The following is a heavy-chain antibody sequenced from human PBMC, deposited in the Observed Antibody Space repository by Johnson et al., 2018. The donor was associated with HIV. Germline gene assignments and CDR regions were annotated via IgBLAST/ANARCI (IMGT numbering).Heavy chain of an antibody. D-gene: IGHD6-6*01. V-gene: IGHV3-30-3*01. J-gene: IGHJ3*02. CDR2: ISYDGSNK. CDR1: GFTFSSYS. CDR3: ARVRIIYSSSSHAFDI. Sequence: VESGGGVVQPGRSLRLSCAASGFTFSSYSMHWVRQAPGKGLEWVAVISYDGSNKYYADSVKGRFTISRDNSKNTLYLQMSSLRVEDTAVYCCARVRIIYSSSSHAFDIWGQGTMVTVSS.